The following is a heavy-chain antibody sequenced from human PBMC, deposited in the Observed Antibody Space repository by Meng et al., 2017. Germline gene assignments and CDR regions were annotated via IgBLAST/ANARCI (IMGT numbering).Heavy chain of an antibody. CDR3: ARLLLLWFGEFHPFDY. Sequence: SGPTLAKPTQTLTLTCTFFGLLLSTRGVGVGWIRQPPGKALEWLALIYWNDDKRYSPSLTSRLTIIKDTSKKQVVLTMTNMDPVDTATYHCARLLLLWFGEFHPFDYWGQGTLVTVSS. CDR2: IYWNDDK. J-gene: IGHJ4*02. CDR1: GLLLSTRGVG. D-gene: IGHD3-10*01. V-gene: IGHV2-5*01.